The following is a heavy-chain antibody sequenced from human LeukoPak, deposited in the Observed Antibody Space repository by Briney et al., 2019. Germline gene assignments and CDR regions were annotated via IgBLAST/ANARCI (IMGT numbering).Heavy chain of an antibody. D-gene: IGHD2-2*01. CDR1: GGSISSGDYY. Sequence: SQTLSLTCTVSGGSISSGDYYWSWIRQPPWKGLEWIGYIYYSESTYYNPSLKSRLTISVHTSHHHFSLRRRSVTAADTAVYYCARGGYCSSTSCYRVRFDPWGQGTLVTVSS. J-gene: IGHJ5*02. V-gene: IGHV4-30-4*08. CDR2: IYYSEST. CDR3: ARGGYCSSTSCYRVRFDP.